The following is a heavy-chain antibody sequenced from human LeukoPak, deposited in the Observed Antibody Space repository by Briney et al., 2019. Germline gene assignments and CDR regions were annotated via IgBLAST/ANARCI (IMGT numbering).Heavy chain of an antibody. Sequence: GASVKVSCKASGYTFISYGISWVRQAPGQGLEWMGWISADNGNTNYAQKLQGRVTMTTDTSTSTVYMELRSLRSDDTAVYYCARNSISLFYYNYYMDVWGKGTTVTVSS. CDR2: ISADNGNT. CDR1: GYTFISYG. D-gene: IGHD2/OR15-2a*01. CDR3: ARNSISLFYYNYYMDV. V-gene: IGHV1-18*01. J-gene: IGHJ6*03.